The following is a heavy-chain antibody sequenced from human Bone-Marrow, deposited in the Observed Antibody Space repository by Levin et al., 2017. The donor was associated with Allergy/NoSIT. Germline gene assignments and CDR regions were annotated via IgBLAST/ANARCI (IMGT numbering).Heavy chain of an antibody. CDR3: VRESVTFNPDDY. Sequence: PGGSLRLSCAASGFRFNDYTMNWVRQAPGKGLEWVSSISRTSDNIYYLDSVKGRFTISRDNAEKSVHLQMNSLRVEDTAVYYCVRESVTFNPDDYWGQGTLVTVSS. CDR2: ISRTSDNI. J-gene: IGHJ4*02. CDR1: GFRFNDYT. V-gene: IGHV3-21*01. D-gene: IGHD2/OR15-2a*01.